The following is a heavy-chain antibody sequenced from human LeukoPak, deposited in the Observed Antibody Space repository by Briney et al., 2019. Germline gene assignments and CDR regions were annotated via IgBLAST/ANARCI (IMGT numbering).Heavy chain of an antibody. V-gene: IGHV5-51*01. CDR2: IYPGDSDT. Sequence: GESLKISCKGSGYSFTSYWIGWVRQMPGKGLEWMGIIYPGDSDTRYSPSFQGQVTISADKSISTAYLQWSSLKASDTAMYYCARRPYCSSTSCYNGWFDPWGQGTLVTVSS. CDR1: GYSFTSYW. J-gene: IGHJ5*02. CDR3: ARRPYCSSTSCYNGWFDP. D-gene: IGHD2-2*02.